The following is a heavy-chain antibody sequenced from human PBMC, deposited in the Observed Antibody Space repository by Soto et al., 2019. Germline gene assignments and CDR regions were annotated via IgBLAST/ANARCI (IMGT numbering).Heavy chain of an antibody. V-gene: IGHV1-18*01. D-gene: IGHD2-15*01. J-gene: IGHJ4*02. CDR3: ARSPESLNYCSGGSCYSDY. CDR2: ISAYNGNT. CDR1: GYTFTSYG. Sequence: QVQLVQSGAEVKKPGASVKVSCKASGYTFTSYGISWVRQAPGQGLEWMGWISAYNGNTNYAQKLQGRVTMTTDTSTSTAYMELRSLRSDDTAVYYCARSPESLNYCSGGSCYSDYWGQGTLVTVSS.